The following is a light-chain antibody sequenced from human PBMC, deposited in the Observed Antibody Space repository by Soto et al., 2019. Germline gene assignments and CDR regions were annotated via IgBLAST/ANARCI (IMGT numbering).Light chain of an antibody. CDR2: DNS. CDR1: SSNLGNNY. CDR3: SSYTTTNTYV. V-gene: IGLV1-51*01. J-gene: IGLJ1*01. Sequence: QAVVTQPPSVSAAPGQRVTISCSGSSSNLGNNYVAWYQQLPGTAPRLVIYDNSRRPSGIPDRISGSKSGTSATLAITGLQSGDEADYYCSSYTTTNTYVFGTGTKVTVL.